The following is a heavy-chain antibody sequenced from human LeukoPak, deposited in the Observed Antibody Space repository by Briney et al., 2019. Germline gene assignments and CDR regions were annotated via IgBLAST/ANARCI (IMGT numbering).Heavy chain of an antibody. Sequence: SETLSLTCAVYGGSFSGYYWSWIRQPPGKGLEWIGEINHSGSTNYNPSLKSRVTISVDTSKNQFSLKLSSVTAADTAVYYCARVWGAVAGPDYWGQGTLVIVSS. CDR3: ARVWGAVAGPDY. CDR2: INHSGST. CDR1: GGSFSGYY. V-gene: IGHV4-34*01. J-gene: IGHJ4*02. D-gene: IGHD6-19*01.